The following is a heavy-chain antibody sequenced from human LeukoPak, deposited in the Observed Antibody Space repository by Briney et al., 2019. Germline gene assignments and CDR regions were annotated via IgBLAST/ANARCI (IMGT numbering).Heavy chain of an antibody. CDR2: IYPGDSDT. D-gene: IGHD1-7*01. Sequence: RGESLKISCKGSGYSFTSYWIGWVRQMPGKGLEWMGIIYPGDSDTRYSPSFQGQVTISADKSISTAYLQWSSLKASDTAMYYCARHGYNWNYGYYYYMDVWGKGTTVTVSS. CDR3: ARHGYNWNYGYYYYMDV. V-gene: IGHV5-51*01. J-gene: IGHJ6*03. CDR1: GYSFTSYW.